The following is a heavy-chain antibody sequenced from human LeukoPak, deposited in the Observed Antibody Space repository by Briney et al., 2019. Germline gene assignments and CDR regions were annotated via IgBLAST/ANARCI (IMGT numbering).Heavy chain of an antibody. CDR2: IIPIFGTA. D-gene: IGHD2-2*01. CDR1: GYTFTSYG. CDR3: ARDTRHRYCSSTNCYRGWFDP. Sequence: ASVKVSCKASGYTFTSYGISWVRQAPGQGLEWMGGIIPIFGTANYAQKFQGRVTITADESTSTVYMELSSLRSEDTAVYYCARDTRHRYCSSTNCYRGWFDPWGQGTLVTVSS. V-gene: IGHV1-69*13. J-gene: IGHJ5*02.